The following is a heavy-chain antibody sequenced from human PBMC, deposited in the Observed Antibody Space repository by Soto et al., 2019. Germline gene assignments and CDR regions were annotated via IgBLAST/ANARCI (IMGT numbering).Heavy chain of an antibody. J-gene: IGHJ6*02. Sequence: GGSLRLSCAASGFTFSDHYMSWIRQAPGKGLEWISYINPTGSYTHYADSVRGRFIISRDNADNSLYLQMNSLRAEDTALYYCARGHHSMDVWGQGXTVTVYS. CDR3: ARGHHSMDV. CDR2: INPTGSYT. CDR1: GFTFSDHY. V-gene: IGHV3-11*06.